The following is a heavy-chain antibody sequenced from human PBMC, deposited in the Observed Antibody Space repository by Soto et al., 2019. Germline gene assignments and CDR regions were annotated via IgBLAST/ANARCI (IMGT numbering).Heavy chain of an antibody. CDR2: IWYDGSNK. D-gene: IGHD3-3*01. CDR3: ARGYDFWSGYPFYYYMDV. Sequence: GGSLRLSCAASGFTFSSYGMHWVRQAPGKGLEWVAVIWYDGSNKYYADSVKGRFTISRDNSKNTLYLQMNSLRAEDTAVYYCARGYDFWSGYPFYYYMDVWGKGTTVTVSS. J-gene: IGHJ6*03. V-gene: IGHV3-33*01. CDR1: GFTFSSYG.